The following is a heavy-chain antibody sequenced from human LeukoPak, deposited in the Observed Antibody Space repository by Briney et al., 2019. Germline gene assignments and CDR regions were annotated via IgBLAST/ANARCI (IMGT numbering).Heavy chain of an antibody. CDR1: GGSISSSSYY. J-gene: IGHJ4*02. CDR3: ARSQYYYDSSGYYYLGDFDY. Sequence: SETLSLTCTVSGGSISSSSYYWGWIRQPPGKGLEWIGSIYYSGSTYYNPSLKSRVTISVDTSKNQFSLKLSSVTAADTAVYYCARSQYYYDSSGYYYLGDFDYWGQGTLVTVSS. D-gene: IGHD3-22*01. V-gene: IGHV4-39*07. CDR2: IYYSGST.